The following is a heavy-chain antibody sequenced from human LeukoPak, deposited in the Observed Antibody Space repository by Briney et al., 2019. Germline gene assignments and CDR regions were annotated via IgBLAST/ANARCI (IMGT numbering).Heavy chain of an antibody. V-gene: IGHV1-2*02. CDR1: GYTFTDYY. Sequence: ASVKVSCKASGYTFTDYYVHWLRQAPGQGLEWMGWINPKSGDTNYAQKFQCRVTMTRDTSISTAYMELSRLTSDDTAVYYCARDYYGSGSFSSHWSQGTLVTVSS. CDR2: INPKSGDT. D-gene: IGHD3-10*01. CDR3: ARDYYGSGSFSSH. J-gene: IGHJ4*02.